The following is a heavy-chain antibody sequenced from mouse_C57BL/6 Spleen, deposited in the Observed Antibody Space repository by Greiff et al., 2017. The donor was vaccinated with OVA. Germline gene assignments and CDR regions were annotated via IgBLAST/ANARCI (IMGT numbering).Heavy chain of an antibody. CDR3: ARMYDGYYFDY. CDR2: IAPSDSYT. J-gene: IGHJ2*01. D-gene: IGHD2-3*01. V-gene: IGHV1-69*01. Sequence: VQLQQPGAELVMPGASVKLSCKASGYTFTSYWMHWVKQRPGQGLEWIGEIAPSDSYTKYNQKFKGKSTLTVDKYSITSYMQLSSLTSEDSAVYYCARMYDGYYFDYWGQGTTLTVSS. CDR1: GYTFTSYW.